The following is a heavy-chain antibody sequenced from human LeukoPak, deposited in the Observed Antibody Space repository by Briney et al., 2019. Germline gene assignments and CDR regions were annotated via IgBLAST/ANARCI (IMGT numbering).Heavy chain of an antibody. CDR2: ISAYNGHT. J-gene: IGHJ4*02. D-gene: IGHD3-22*01. CDR1: GYTFTSYG. Sequence: ASVKVSCKASGYTFTSYGISWVRPAPGQGLEWMGWISAYNGHTNYAQKLQGRVTMTTDTSTSTAYMELRSLRSDDTAVYYCARDRSLYYESSGYYSPLGYWGQGTLVTVSS. CDR3: ARDRSLYYESSGYYSPLGY. V-gene: IGHV1-18*01.